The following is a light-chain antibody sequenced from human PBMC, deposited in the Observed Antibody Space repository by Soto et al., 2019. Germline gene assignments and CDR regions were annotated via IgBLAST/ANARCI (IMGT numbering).Light chain of an antibody. CDR3: QTWGTGMDVV. CDR1: SGHSSYA. V-gene: IGLV4-69*01. CDR2: VKSDGSH. Sequence: QSVLTQSPSASASLGASVKLTCTLSSGHSSYAIAWHQLQPEKGPRYLMKVKSDGSHIKGDGIPDRFSGSSSGAERYLTISSLQSEDEGDYYCQTWGTGMDVVFGGGTQLTVL. J-gene: IGLJ2*01.